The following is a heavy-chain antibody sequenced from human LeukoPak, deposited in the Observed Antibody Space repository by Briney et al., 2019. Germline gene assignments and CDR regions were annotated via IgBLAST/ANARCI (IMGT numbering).Heavy chain of an antibody. V-gene: IGHV4-39*07. J-gene: IGHJ5*02. CDR1: GGSISSSSYY. CDR2: IYYSGST. CDR3: ARDNSVRDEAWWFNP. D-gene: IGHD5-24*01. Sequence: SETLSLTCTVSGGSISSSSYYWGWIRQPPGKGLEWIGSIYYSGSTYYDPSLKCRVTISVDTSKNQFSLKLSSVTAADTAVYYCARDNSVRDEAWWFNPWGQGTLVTVSS.